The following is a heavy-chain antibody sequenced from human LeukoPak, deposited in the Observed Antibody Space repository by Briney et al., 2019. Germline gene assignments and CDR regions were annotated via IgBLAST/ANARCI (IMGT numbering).Heavy chain of an antibody. CDR1: GYTFTGYY. D-gene: IGHD3-22*01. J-gene: IGHJ4*02. CDR3: ARYPGYYYDSSGYSGPPDY. CDR2: INPNSGGT. Sequence: ASVKVSCKASGYTFTGYYMHWVRQAPGQGLEWMGWINPNSGGTNYAWKFQGRVTMTRDTSISTAYMELSRLRSDDTAVYYCARYPGYYYDSSGYSGPPDYWGQGTLVTVSS. V-gene: IGHV1-2*02.